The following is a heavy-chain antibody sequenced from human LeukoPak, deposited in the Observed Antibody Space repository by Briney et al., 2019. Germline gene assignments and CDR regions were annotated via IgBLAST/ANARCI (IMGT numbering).Heavy chain of an antibody. Sequence: GGSLRLSCAASGFTFSSHAMSWVRQAPGKGREWCSAISGRGGSTYYADSVKGRFTISRDNSKNTLYLQMNSLRAEDTAVYYCANSIGYCSGGSCYLGTDRGRGYDYWGQGTLVTVSS. D-gene: IGHD2-15*01. CDR2: ISGRGGST. V-gene: IGHV3-23*01. CDR3: ANSIGYCSGGSCYLGTDRGRGYDY. J-gene: IGHJ4*02. CDR1: GFTFSSHA.